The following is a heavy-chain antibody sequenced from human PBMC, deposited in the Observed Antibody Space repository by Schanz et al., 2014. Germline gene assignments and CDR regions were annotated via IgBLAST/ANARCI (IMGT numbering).Heavy chain of an antibody. J-gene: IGHJ3*02. Sequence: QVQLVQSGAEVKKPGASVRVSCKASGYSFTTYDVNWVRQATGQGLEWMGKINPSSGTTRIAQNFQGRPTVTRDTSTSTVNMELSSLRSEDTAVYYCARGPSTGAFDIWGQGTMITVSS. CDR1: GYSFTTYD. V-gene: IGHV1-46*03. CDR2: INPSSGTT. CDR3: ARGPSTGAFDI.